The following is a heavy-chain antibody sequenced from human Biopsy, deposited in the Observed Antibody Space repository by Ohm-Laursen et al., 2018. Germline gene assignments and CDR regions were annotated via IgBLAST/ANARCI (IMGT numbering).Heavy chain of an antibody. CDR3: AKDLHNYGMDV. Sequence: SLRLSCSASGFTFSSYWMNWVRQAPGKGLVWVATINKDGSTLQYVDSVRGRFTISRDNAKNTQHLQMNSQRADDTAIYYCAKDLHNYGMDVWGQGTTVTVSS. V-gene: IGHV3-74*03. CDR2: INKDGSTL. J-gene: IGHJ6*02. CDR1: GFTFSSYW.